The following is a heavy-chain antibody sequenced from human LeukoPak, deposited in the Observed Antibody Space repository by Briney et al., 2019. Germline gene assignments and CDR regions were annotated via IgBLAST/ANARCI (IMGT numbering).Heavy chain of an antibody. CDR3: ARHRSGSYIRYFDF. D-gene: IGHD1-26*01. CDR2: IYTSGST. V-gene: IGHV4-4*08. J-gene: IGHJ4*02. CDR1: DGSISNYY. Sequence: SETLSLTCTVSDGSISNYYWSWIRQPPGKGLEWIGYIYTSGSTNYNPSLKSRVTISIDTSKNQFSLNLRSVTAADTAFYYCARHRSGSYIRYFDFWGQGALVTVSS.